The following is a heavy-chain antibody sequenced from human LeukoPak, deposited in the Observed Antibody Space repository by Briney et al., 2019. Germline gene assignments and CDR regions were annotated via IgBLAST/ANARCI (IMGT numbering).Heavy chain of an antibody. CDR2: INHSGST. CDR1: GGSFSGYY. J-gene: IGHJ4*02. CDR3: ARFPDRFDY. V-gene: IGHV4-34*01. Sequence: SETLSLTCAVYGGSFSGYYWSWIRQPPGKGLEWIGEINHSGSTNYNPSLKSRVTTSVDTSRNQFSLKLSSVTAADTAMYYCARFPDRFDYWGQGTLVTVSS. D-gene: IGHD1-14*01.